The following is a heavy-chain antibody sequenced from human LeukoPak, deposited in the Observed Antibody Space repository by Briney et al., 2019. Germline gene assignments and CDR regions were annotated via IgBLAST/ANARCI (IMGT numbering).Heavy chain of an antibody. D-gene: IGHD4-17*01. CDR3: ARYTTVTIGPYYFDY. CDR2: ISSSSSYI. CDR1: GFTFSSYS. Sequence: GGSLRLSCAASGFTFSSYSMYWVRQAPGEGLEWVSSISSSSSYIYYADSVKGRFTISRDNAKNSLYLQMNSLRAEDTAVYYCARYTTVTIGPYYFDYWGQGTLVTVSS. V-gene: IGHV3-21*01. J-gene: IGHJ4*02.